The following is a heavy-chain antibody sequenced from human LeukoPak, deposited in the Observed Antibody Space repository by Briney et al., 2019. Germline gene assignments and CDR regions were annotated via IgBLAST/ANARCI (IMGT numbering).Heavy chain of an antibody. CDR1: GASLSSHY. J-gene: IGHJ5*02. CDR3: AKLEVGRFDP. Sequence: SETLSLTCTVSGASLSSHYWCWIRQPPGTGLESIGDIYSRGSTTYTPSLKSRVSISLDTSRNQFSLNLSSVTAADTAVYYCAKLEVGRFDPWGQGTLVTVSS. D-gene: IGHD7-27*01. CDR2: IYSRGST. V-gene: IGHV4-59*11.